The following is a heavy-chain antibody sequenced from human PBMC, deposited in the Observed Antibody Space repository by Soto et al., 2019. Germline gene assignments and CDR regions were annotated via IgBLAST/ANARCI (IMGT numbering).Heavy chain of an antibody. Sequence: PGGSLRLSCSASGLTLSSYAMGWVRQATGKGLECVSRISGSGGSIYYVDSVKGRFTISGDNSKDTLYLQMNSLRAEDTAIYYCAKSRSGPNPASDTLGQGTTV. CDR1: GLTLSSYA. D-gene: IGHD3-3*01. CDR3: AKSRSGPNPASDT. CDR2: ISGSGGSI. V-gene: IGHV3-23*01. J-gene: IGHJ3*02.